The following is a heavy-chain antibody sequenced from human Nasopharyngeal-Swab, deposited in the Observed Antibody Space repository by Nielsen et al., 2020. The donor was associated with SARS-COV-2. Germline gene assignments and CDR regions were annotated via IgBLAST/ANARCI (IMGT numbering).Heavy chain of an antibody. CDR2: IYYSGST. V-gene: IGHV4-31*02. CDR3: ARARTRTIFGVVGWFDP. Sequence: WIRQPPGKGLEWIGYIYYSGSTYYNPSLKSRVTISVDTSKNQFSLKLSSVTAADTAVYYCARARTRTIFGVVGWFDPWGQGTLVTVS. J-gene: IGHJ5*02. D-gene: IGHD3-3*01.